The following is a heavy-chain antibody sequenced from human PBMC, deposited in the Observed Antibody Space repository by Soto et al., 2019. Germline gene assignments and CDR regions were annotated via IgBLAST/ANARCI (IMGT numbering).Heavy chain of an antibody. CDR3: HGYGY. V-gene: IGHV3-53*01. Sequence: EVQVVESGGGLIQPGGSLRLSCAVSGFTVTINYMSWVRQAPGKGLEWVSVIYSGGSTYYADSVKGRFTISRDTSKNTVYLQMNSMSAQDTAVYYCHGYGYWGQGTLVTVSS. CDR1: GFTVTINY. D-gene: IGHD5-12*01. J-gene: IGHJ4*02. CDR2: IYSGGST.